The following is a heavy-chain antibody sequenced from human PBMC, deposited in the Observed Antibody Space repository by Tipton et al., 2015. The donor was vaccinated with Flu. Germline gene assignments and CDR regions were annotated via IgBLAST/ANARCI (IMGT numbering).Heavy chain of an antibody. Sequence: EVQLVQSGAEVKKPGESLKISCKLSGQTFSDFWIGWVRQMPGKGLEWMGIIYPGDSKTIYSPSFQGPVTISVDKSIDTAYLQWSSLKASDTAMYYCARGDSFGVWGQGTLVTVSS. CDR1: GQTFSDFW. CDR2: IYPGDSKT. CDR3: ARGDSFGV. V-gene: IGHV5-51*01. J-gene: IGHJ3*01.